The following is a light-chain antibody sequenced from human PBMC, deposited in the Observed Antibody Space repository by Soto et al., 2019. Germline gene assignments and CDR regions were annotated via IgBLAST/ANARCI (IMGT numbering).Light chain of an antibody. V-gene: IGKV3-20*01. CDR2: DAS. CDR3: QQYGIPPT. CDR1: HSVSSNY. J-gene: IGKJ1*01. Sequence: EIVLTQSPGTLSLSPGERATLSCRSSHSVSSNYLAWYQQKPGQAPRLLIYDASCRATRIPDRFSGSGSGTEFTLTISRLEAVDFAVYYWQQYGIPPTFGQGTKVEIK.